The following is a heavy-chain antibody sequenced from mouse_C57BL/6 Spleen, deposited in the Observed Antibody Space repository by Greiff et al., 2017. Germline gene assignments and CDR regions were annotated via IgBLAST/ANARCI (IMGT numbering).Heavy chain of an antibody. CDR3: ATITTVVARDYAMDY. CDR1: GFTFTDYY. J-gene: IGHJ4*01. Sequence: VQLKQSGPVLVKPGPSVKISCKASGFTFTDYYMHWVKQSHGKSLEWIGLVYPYNGGTSYNQKFKGKATLTVDTSSSTAYMELNSLTSEDSAVYYCATITTVVARDYAMDYWGQGTSVTVSS. D-gene: IGHD1-1*01. CDR2: VYPYNGGT. V-gene: IGHV1-36*01.